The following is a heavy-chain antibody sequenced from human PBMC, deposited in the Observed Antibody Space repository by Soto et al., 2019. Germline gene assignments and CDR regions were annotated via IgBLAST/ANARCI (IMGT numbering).Heavy chain of an antibody. CDR3: ARASPSIAVNLDAFDI. Sequence: GGSLRLSCAASGFTFSDYYMSWIRQAPGKGLEWVSYSSSSSSYTNYADSVKSRFTSSRDNAKNSLYLQMNSLRAEDTAVYYCARASPSIAVNLDAFDIWGQGTMVTVSS. CDR2: SSSSSSYT. J-gene: IGHJ3*02. CDR1: GFTFSDYY. V-gene: IGHV3-11*06. D-gene: IGHD6-19*01.